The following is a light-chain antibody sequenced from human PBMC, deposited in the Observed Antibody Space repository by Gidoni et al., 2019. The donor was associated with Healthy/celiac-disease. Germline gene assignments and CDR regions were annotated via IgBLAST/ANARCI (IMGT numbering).Light chain of an antibody. CDR2: GAS. Sequence: EIVLTQSPGTLSLSPGERATLSRRASQSVSSSFLAWYQHKPGQAPRLLIYGASSRATGIPDRFSGSGSGTDFTLTISRLEPEDFAVYYCQQYGSSPPYTFGQGTKLDIK. V-gene: IGKV3-20*01. J-gene: IGKJ2*01. CDR3: QQYGSSPPYT. CDR1: QSVSSSF.